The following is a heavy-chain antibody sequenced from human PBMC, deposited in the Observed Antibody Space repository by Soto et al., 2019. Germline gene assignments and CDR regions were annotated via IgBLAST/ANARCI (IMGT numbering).Heavy chain of an antibody. CDR3: ARESTMRFLAPAY. CDR1: GDSFTNYP. J-gene: IGHJ4*02. Sequence: QVNLVQSGAEVRKPGASVKVSCKASGDSFTNYPIAWVRRAPGQGLEWLGWISAYSGDTNYAQKFQGRVTMNRDTSTTTAYLELRSLRSDDTACYYCARESTMRFLAPAYWGQGTLVTVSS. CDR2: ISAYSGDT. D-gene: IGHD1-1*01. V-gene: IGHV1-18*01.